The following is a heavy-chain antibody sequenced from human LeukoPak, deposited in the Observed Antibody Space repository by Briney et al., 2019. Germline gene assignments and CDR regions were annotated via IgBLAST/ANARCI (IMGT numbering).Heavy chain of an antibody. V-gene: IGHV4-59*08. J-gene: IGHJ5*02. CDR3: ARLDAKYGYGDYQGWFDP. D-gene: IGHD4-17*01. CDR2: IYYSGST. Sequence: KPSETLSLTCTVSGGSISSYYWSWIRQPPGKGLEWIGYIYYSGSTNYNPSLKSRVTITVDTSKNQFSLKLSSVTAADTAVYYCARLDAKYGYGDYQGWFDPWGQGTLVTVSS. CDR1: GGSISSYY.